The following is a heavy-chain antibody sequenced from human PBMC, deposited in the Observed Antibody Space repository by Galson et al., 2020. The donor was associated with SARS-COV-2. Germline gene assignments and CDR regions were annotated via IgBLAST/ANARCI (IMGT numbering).Heavy chain of an antibody. CDR3: AKAGDDVGDNPTTPY. V-gene: IGHV3-9*01. CDR2: ISWNSGSI. CDR1: GFTFDDYA. J-gene: IGHJ4*02. D-gene: IGHD3-16*01. Sequence: SLKISCAASGFTFDDYAMHWVRQAPGKGLEWVSGISWNSGSIGYADSVKGRFTISRDNAKNSLYLQMNSLRAEDTALYYCAKAGDDVGDNPTTPYWGQGTLVTVSS.